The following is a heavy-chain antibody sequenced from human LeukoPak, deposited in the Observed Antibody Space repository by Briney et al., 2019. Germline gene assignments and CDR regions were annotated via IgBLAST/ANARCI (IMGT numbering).Heavy chain of an antibody. CDR1: GYTFTDYA. Sequence: ASVKVSCKASGYTFTDYAMHWVRQAPGQRLEWMGWINAGNGNTKYSQKFQARVTITRDTSASTAYMELSSLRSEDTAVYYCARGAAAMVTLSDYWGQGTLVTVSS. D-gene: IGHD2-2*01. V-gene: IGHV1-3*01. CDR2: INAGNGNT. J-gene: IGHJ4*02. CDR3: ARGAAAMVTLSDY.